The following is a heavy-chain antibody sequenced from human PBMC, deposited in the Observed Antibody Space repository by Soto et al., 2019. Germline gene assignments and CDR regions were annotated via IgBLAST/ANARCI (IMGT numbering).Heavy chain of an antibody. V-gene: IGHV2-5*02. CDR3: AYLPCSGGSCYWFSFSGMDV. J-gene: IGHJ6*02. CDR2: IYWDDDK. Sequence: QITLKESGPTLVKPTQTLTLTCTFSGFSLSTSGVGVAWIRQPPGKALEWLALIYWDDDKRYRPSLESRLTITKDTSKHQVVLTRTNMDSVDTATDYCAYLPCSGGSCYWFSFSGMDVWGQGTTVTVSS. CDR1: GFSLSTSGVG. D-gene: IGHD2-15*01.